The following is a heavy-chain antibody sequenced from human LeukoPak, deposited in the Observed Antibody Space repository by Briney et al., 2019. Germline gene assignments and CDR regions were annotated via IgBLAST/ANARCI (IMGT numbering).Heavy chain of an antibody. CDR1: GGSFSGYY. CDR2: INHSGST. CDR3: ARGRVYYGSGTTATYFDY. Sequence: PSETLSLTCAVYGGSFSGYYWSWIRRPPGKGLEWIGEINHSGSTNYNPSLKSRVTISVDTSKNQFSLKLSSVTAADTAVYYCARGRVYYGSGTTATYFDYWGQGTLVTVSS. J-gene: IGHJ4*02. D-gene: IGHD3-10*01. V-gene: IGHV4-34*01.